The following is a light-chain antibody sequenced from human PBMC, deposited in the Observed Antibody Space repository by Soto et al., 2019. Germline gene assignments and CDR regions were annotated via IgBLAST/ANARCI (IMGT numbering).Light chain of an antibody. CDR1: QSIPDNY. CDR3: QQYATSPWT. Sequence: EIMLTQSPGTLSLSPGARDPLSCRASQSIPDNYLAWYQQKPGQAPRLLIHGASSRAGGVPDRVSGSGSGTAFTLTISRLEPEDFALYYCQQYATSPWTFGQGTKVDIK. J-gene: IGKJ1*01. CDR2: GAS. V-gene: IGKV3-20*01.